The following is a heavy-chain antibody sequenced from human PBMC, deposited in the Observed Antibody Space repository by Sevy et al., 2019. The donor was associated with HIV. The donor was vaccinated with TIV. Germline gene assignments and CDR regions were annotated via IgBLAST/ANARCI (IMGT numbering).Heavy chain of an antibody. D-gene: IGHD4-17*01. CDR2: INHSGST. V-gene: IGHV4-34*01. CDR3: ARGRNLPPTTVTTFDYYYGMDV. Sequence: SETLSLTCAVYGGSFSGYYWSWIRQPPGKGLEWIGEINHSGSTNYNPSLKRRVTISVDTSKNQFSLKLSSVTAADTAVYYCARGRNLPPTTVTTFDYYYGMDVWGQGTTVTVSS. CDR1: GGSFSGYY. J-gene: IGHJ6*02.